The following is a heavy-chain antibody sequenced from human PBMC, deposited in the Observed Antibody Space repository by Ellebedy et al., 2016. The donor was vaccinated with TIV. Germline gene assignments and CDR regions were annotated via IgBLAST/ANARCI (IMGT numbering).Heavy chain of an antibody. CDR3: ARAPTTGGGGSIDY. CDR1: GFTFSSYS. J-gene: IGHJ4*02. Sequence: PGGSLRLSCAASGFTFSSYSMNWVRQAPGKGLEWVSYISSSSSTIYYADSVKGRFTISRYNAKNSLYLQMNSLRDEDTAVYYCARAPTTGGGGSIDYWGQGTLVTVSS. V-gene: IGHV3-48*02. CDR2: ISSSSSTI. D-gene: IGHD1-26*01.